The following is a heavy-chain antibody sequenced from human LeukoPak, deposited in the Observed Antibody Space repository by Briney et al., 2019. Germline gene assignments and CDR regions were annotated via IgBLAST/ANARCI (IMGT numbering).Heavy chain of an antibody. V-gene: IGHV3-9*01. CDR2: ISWNSGSI. Sequence: GGSLRLSCAASGFTFDVYAMHWVRQAPGKGLEWVSGISWNSGSIGYADSVKGRFTISRDNAKNSLYLQMNSLRAEDTALYYCAKDSRRYSSSWYPIDYWGQGTLVTVSS. J-gene: IGHJ4*02. D-gene: IGHD6-13*01. CDR3: AKDSRRYSSSWYPIDY. CDR1: GFTFDVYA.